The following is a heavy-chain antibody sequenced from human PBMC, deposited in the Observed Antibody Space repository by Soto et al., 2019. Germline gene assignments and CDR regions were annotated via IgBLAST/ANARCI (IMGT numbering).Heavy chain of an antibody. CDR1: GYTFSNYG. V-gene: IGHV1-18*01. Sequence: QVLLVQSGAEVKKPGASVTVSCKTSGYTFSNYGINWVRQAPGQGLEWMGWISGYNGNTNYAQTVQGRVTLTTDTPKGTVYTGLRSLKSDDTAIYYCSRFIMVGGWFDPNYYHGMDVWGQGTTVTVSS. CDR3: SRFIMVGGWFDPNYYHGMDV. CDR2: ISGYNGNT. J-gene: IGHJ6*02. D-gene: IGHD6-19*01.